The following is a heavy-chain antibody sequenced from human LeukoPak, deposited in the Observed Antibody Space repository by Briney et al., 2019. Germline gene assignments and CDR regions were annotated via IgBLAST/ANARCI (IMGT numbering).Heavy chain of an antibody. CDR2: INPNSGGT. J-gene: IGHJ4*02. CDR1: GYTFTGYY. D-gene: IGHD6-19*01. Sequence: ASVKVSCKASGYTFTGYYMHWVRQAPGQGLEWMGWINPNSGGTNYAQKFQGRDTMTRDTSISTAYMELSRLRSDDTAVYYCARDFPYSSGWYYFDYWGQGTLVTVSS. CDR3: ARDFPYSSGWYYFDY. V-gene: IGHV1-2*02.